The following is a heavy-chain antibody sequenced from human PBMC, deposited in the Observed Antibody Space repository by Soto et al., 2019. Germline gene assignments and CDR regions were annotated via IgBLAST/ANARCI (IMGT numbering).Heavy chain of an antibody. Sequence: QVRLVQSGAEVKKPGSSVKVSCKASGGSFSSYTISWVRQAPGQGLEWMGRIIPILGIANYAQKFQGRVTITADKSTSTAYMELSSLRSEHTAVYYCARDPGITMVRGTHMDVWGKGTTVTVSS. CDR2: IIPILGIA. J-gene: IGHJ6*03. CDR1: GGSFSSYT. D-gene: IGHD3-10*01. CDR3: ARDPGITMVRGTHMDV. V-gene: IGHV1-69*08.